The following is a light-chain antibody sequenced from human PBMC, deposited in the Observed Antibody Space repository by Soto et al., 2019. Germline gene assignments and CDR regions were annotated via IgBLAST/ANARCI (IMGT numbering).Light chain of an antibody. Sequence: QSALTQPPSASGTPGQRVTISCSGSSSNIGSNYVYWYQQLPGTAPKLLIYRNNQRPSGVPDRFSGSKSGTSAFLAISGLRSEDEADYYCAAWDDSLSGQVFGPGTKVTVL. V-gene: IGLV1-47*01. J-gene: IGLJ1*01. CDR1: SSNIGSNY. CDR3: AAWDDSLSGQV. CDR2: RNN.